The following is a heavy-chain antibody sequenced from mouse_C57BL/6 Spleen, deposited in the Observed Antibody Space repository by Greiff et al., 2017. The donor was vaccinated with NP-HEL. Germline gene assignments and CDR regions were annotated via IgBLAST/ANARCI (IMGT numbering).Heavy chain of an antibody. Sequence: EVQLQQSGAELVRPGASVKLSCTASGFNIKDDYMHWVKQRPEQGLEWIGWIDPENGDTEYASKFQGKATITADTSSNTAYLQLSSLTSEDTAVYYCTTSGSSYVGYFDVWGTGTTVTVSS. CDR1: GFNIKDDY. D-gene: IGHD1-1*01. V-gene: IGHV14-4*01. CDR2: IDPENGDT. CDR3: TTSGSSYVGYFDV. J-gene: IGHJ1*03.